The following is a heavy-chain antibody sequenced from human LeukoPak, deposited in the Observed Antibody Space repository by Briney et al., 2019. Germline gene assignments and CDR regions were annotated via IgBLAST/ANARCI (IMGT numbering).Heavy chain of an antibody. V-gene: IGHV3-30*18. CDR2: ISPDGKIE. D-gene: IGHD1/OR15-1a*01. J-gene: IGHJ4*02. CDR1: GFTFTTFG. Sequence: GRSLRLSCAASGFTFTTFGIHWVHQAPGKGLEWVAAISPDGKIEYYTDSVKGRFTVSRDNSKNMIYLQMNSLRGEDSAVYFCAKINNDDDYWGQGALVTVSS. CDR3: AKINNDDDY.